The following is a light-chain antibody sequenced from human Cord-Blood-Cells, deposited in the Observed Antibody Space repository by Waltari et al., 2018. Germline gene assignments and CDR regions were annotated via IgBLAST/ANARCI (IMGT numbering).Light chain of an antibody. CDR2: SNK. J-gene: IGLJ3*02. Sequence: QSALTLPPSAAGTPGQRVTLPCPGSSATIGRTTGTWYQQLPGTSPKRLIYSNKQRPSGVPARFSGSKSGTSASRAISGLQSEDEADYYCAAWDDSLNGWVFGGGTKLTVL. V-gene: IGLV1-44*01. CDR1: SATIGRTT. CDR3: AAWDDSLNGWV.